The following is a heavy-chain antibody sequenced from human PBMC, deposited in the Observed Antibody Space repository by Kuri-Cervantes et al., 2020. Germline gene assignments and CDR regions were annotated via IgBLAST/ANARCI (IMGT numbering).Heavy chain of an antibody. CDR1: GFTFSSYS. D-gene: IGHD5-18*01. J-gene: IGHJ3*02. V-gene: IGHV3-21*04. CDR3: ASGYSYGLSNAFDI. Sequence: GESLKISCAASGFTFSSYSMNWVRQAPGKGLEWVSSISSSSSYIYYADSVKGRFTISRDNAKNSLYLQMNSLRAEDTAVYYCASGYSYGLSNAFDIWGQGTKVTVSS. CDR2: ISSSSSYI.